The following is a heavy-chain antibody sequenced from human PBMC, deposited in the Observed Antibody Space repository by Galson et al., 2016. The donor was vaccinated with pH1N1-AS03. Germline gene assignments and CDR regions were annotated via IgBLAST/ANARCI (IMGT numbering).Heavy chain of an antibody. J-gene: IGHJ3*01. CDR3: AKVGIEISSGWYGRFDF. CDR2: LNTGTGDT. V-gene: IGHV1-3*04. Sequence: SVKVSCKASGYSFISYAIHWVRQAPGQRPEWMGWLNTGTGDTIYSQKFQDRVTITRDTSASTAYMELSRLRSEDTAVYYCAKVGIEISSGWYGRFDFWGQGTWVTVSS. D-gene: IGHD6-19*01. CDR1: GYSFISYA.